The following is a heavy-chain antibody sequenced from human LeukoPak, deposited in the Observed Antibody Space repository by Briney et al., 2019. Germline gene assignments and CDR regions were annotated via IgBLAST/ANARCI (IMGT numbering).Heavy chain of an antibody. V-gene: IGHV1-2*02. CDR2: INPNSGGT. Sequence: GASVKVSCKASGYTFTGYYMHWVRQAPGQGLEWMGWINPNSGGTNYAQKFQGRVTMTRDTSISTAYMELSRLRSDDTAMYYCARVLRGYSYGYDFDYWGQGTLVTVSS. CDR3: ARVLRGYSYGYDFDY. D-gene: IGHD5-18*01. J-gene: IGHJ4*02. CDR1: GYTFTGYY.